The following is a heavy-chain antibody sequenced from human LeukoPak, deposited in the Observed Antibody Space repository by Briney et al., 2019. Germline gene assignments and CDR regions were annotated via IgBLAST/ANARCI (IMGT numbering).Heavy chain of an antibody. CDR1: GYTFTSYG. CDR3: ARAGYYDSSGYYSYYFDY. D-gene: IGHD3-22*01. CDR2: ISAYSGNT. J-gene: IGHJ4*02. V-gene: IGHV1-18*01. Sequence: ASVKVSCKASGYTFTSYGISWVRQAPGQGLEWMGWISAYSGNTNYAQKLQGRVTMTTDTSTSTAYMELRSLRSDDTAVYYCARAGYYDSSGYYSYYFDYWGQGTLVTVSS.